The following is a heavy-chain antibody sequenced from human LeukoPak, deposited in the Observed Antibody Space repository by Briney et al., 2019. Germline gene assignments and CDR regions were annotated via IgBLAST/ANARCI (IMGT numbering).Heavy chain of an antibody. D-gene: IGHD3-22*01. J-gene: IGHJ4*02. Sequence: GASVKVSCKASGYTFTGYYMHWVRQAPGQGLEWMGWINPNSGGTNYAQKFQGRVTMTRDTSISTAYMGLSRLRSDDTAVYYCARDSGKWLLLYYFDYWGQGTLVTVSS. CDR2: INPNSGGT. V-gene: IGHV1-2*02. CDR1: GYTFTGYY. CDR3: ARDSGKWLLLYYFDY.